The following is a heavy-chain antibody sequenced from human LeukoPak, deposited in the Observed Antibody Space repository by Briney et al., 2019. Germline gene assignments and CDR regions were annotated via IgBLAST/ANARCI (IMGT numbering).Heavy chain of an antibody. J-gene: IGHJ4*02. D-gene: IGHD3-22*01. CDR3: AGPNDYYDSSGHFDY. CDR1: GGTFSSYA. CDR2: IIPIFGTA. V-gene: IGHV1-69*13. Sequence: SVKVSCKASGGTFSSYAISWVRQAPGQGLEWMGGIIPIFGTANYAQKFQGGVTITADESTSTAYMELSSLRSEDTAVYYCAGPNDYYDSSGHFDYWGQGTLVTVSS.